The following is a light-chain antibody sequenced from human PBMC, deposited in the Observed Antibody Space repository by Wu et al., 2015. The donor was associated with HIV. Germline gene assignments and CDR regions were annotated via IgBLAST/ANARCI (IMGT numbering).Light chain of an antibody. CDR2: GAS. V-gene: IGKV3-11*01. CDR1: QRVSTF. J-gene: IGKJ2*01. CDR3: QQRSNWPYT. Sequence: DIVLTQSPATLSLSPGGRATLSCRASQRVSTFVAWYQHGPGQAPRLVIYGASNRATGIPARFSGSGSETDFTLTISSLEPEDFAVYYCQQRSNWPYTFGQGTKVEIK.